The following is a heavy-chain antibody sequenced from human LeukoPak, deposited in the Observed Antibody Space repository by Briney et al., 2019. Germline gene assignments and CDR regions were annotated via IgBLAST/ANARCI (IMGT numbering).Heavy chain of an antibody. Sequence: SVKVSCKASGGTFSSYAISWVRQAPGQGLEWMGGIIPIFGTANYAQKFQGRVTITTDESTSAAYMELSSLRSEDTAVYYCARGQGSSLLDYYYYMDVWGKGTTVTVSS. CDR2: IIPIFGTA. D-gene: IGHD6-6*01. CDR1: GGTFSSYA. V-gene: IGHV1-69*05. J-gene: IGHJ6*03. CDR3: ARGQGSSLLDYYYYMDV.